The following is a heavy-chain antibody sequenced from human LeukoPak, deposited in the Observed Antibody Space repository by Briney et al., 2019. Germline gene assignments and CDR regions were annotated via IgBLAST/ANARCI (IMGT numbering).Heavy chain of an antibody. D-gene: IGHD3-22*01. J-gene: IGHJ4*02. CDR3: TKDQSLWVVNYYSDY. CDR2: ISYDGSNK. V-gene: IGHV3-30*18. CDR1: GFSFSSYG. Sequence: HPGGSLRLSCAASGFSFSSYGMHWVRQAPGKGLEWVAVISYDGSNKYYADSVKGRFTISRDNSKNSLYLQMISLSAEDTAVYYCTKDQSLWVVNYYSDYWGQGNLVTVSS.